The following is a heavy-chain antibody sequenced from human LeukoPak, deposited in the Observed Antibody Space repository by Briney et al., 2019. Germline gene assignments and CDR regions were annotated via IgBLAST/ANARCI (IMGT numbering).Heavy chain of an antibody. CDR2: IYYSGST. D-gene: IGHD3-10*01. V-gene: IGHV4-39*06. CDR3: ARQPYYGSGSNTFDI. CDR1: GGSISSSSYY. J-gene: IGHJ3*02. Sequence: SETLSLTCTVSGGSISSSSYYWGWIRQPPGKGLEWIGSIYYSGSTYYNPSLKSRVTISVDTSKNQFPLKLSSVTAADTAVYYCARQPYYGSGSNTFDIWGQGTMVTVSP.